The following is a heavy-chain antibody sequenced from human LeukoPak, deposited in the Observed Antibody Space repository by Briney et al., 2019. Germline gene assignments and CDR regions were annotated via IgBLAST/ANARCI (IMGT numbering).Heavy chain of an antibody. CDR1: GFTFSSYA. V-gene: IGHV3-23*01. CDR2: ISGSGGST. D-gene: IGHD6-19*01. J-gene: IGHJ4*02. CDR3: AKDLITTTWPIAVAGT. Sequence: GGSLRLSCAASGFTFSSYAMSWVRQAPGKGLEWVSAISGSGGSTYYADSVKGRFTISRDNSKNTLHLQMNSLRAEDTAVYYCAKDLITTTWPIAVAGTWGQGTLVTVSS.